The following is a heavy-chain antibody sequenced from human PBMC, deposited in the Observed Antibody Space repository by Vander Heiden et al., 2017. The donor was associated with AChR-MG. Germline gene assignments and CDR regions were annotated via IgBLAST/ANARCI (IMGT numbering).Heavy chain of an antibody. CDR2: INHSGST. Sequence: QVQLQQWGAGLLKPSETLSLTCAVYGGSFSGYYWSWIRQPPGKGLGWIGEINHSGSTNYTPSLKSRVTISVDTSKNQFSLKLSSVTAADTAVYYCARADYDILTGYSGQDYWGQGTLVTVSS. D-gene: IGHD3-9*01. J-gene: IGHJ4*02. CDR1: GGSFSGYY. CDR3: ARADYDILTGYSGQDY. V-gene: IGHV4-34*01.